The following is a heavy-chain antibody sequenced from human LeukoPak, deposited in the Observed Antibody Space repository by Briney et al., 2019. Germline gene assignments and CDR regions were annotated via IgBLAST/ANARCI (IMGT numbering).Heavy chain of an antibody. CDR1: GFTFSSYS. CDR2: ISSSSSYI. V-gene: IGHV3-21*01. Sequence: GGSLRLSCAASGFTFSSYSMNWVRQAPGKGLEWVSSISSSSSYIYYADSVKGRFTISRDNAKNSLYLQMNSLRAEDTAVYYCAREGYYGSGRRGYYGMDVWGKGTTVTVSS. J-gene: IGHJ6*04. CDR3: AREGYYGSGRRGYYGMDV. D-gene: IGHD3-10*01.